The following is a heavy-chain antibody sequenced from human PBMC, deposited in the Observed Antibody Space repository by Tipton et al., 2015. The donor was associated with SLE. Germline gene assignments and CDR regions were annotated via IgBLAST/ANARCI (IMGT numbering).Heavy chain of an antibody. D-gene: IGHD5-18*01. CDR2: IYTSGST. CDR3: ASAVDRAMASLRQTYNYYDMDV. CDR1: GGSISSGSYY. Sequence: TLSLTCTVSGGSISSGSYYWSWIRQPAGKGLEWIGRIYTSGSTNYNPSLKSRVTISVDTSKNQFSLKLSSVTAADTAVYYCASAVDRAMASLRQTYNYYDMDVWGQGTTVTVSS. J-gene: IGHJ6*02. V-gene: IGHV4-61*02.